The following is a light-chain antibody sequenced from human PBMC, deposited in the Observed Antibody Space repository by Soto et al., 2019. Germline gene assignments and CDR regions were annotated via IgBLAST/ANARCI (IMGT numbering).Light chain of an antibody. Sequence: QSALTQPASVSGSPGQSVTISCTGTSGDIDYNFVSWYQHHPDKAPKLIISEVTRRPSGISDRFSGSKSGDTASLTISRLQTEDEAIYYCASCTITNRLSYVFGTGTKVTVL. CDR1: SGDIDYNF. CDR3: ASCTITNRLSYV. V-gene: IGLV2-14*01. CDR2: EVT. J-gene: IGLJ1*01.